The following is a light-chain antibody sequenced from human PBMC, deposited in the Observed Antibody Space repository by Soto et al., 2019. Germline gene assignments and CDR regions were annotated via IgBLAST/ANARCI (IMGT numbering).Light chain of an antibody. J-gene: IGKJ1*01. V-gene: IGKV3-15*01. CDR3: QQYKDWPLT. CDR1: QSVNSN. Sequence: EIVMTQSPATLSVSPGERATLSCRASQSVNSNLAWYQQKPGQAPRLLIYGASSRATVIPGRFSGSGSGTEFTLTISSLQSEDFAIYYCQQYKDWPLTFXQGTKVDIK. CDR2: GAS.